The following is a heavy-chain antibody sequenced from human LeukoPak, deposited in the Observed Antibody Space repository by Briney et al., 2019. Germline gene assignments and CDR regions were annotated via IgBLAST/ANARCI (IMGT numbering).Heavy chain of an antibody. D-gene: IGHD2-2*02. CDR3: AKQYTYNWFDP. CDR2: INPNSGGT. J-gene: IGHJ5*02. CDR1: GYTFTDYY. V-gene: IGHV1-2*02. Sequence: ASVKVSCKTSGYTFTDYYLHWVRQHPGQGLEWMGWINPNSGGTNYAQKFQGRVTMTRDTSISTAYMELSRLRSDDTAVYYCAKQYTYNWFDPWGRGTLVTVSS.